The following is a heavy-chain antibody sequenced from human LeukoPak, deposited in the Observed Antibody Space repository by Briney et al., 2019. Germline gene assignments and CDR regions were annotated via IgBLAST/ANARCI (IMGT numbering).Heavy chain of an antibody. CDR1: GFTFSNAW. D-gene: IGHD1-26*01. CDR3: ASGEWEPRRFDY. V-gene: IGHV3-15*01. CDR2: IYSKTDGGTT. Sequence: GGSLRLSCAASGFTFSNAWMSWVRQAPGKGLEWVGRIYSKTDGGTTDYAAPVKGRFTISRDNSKNTLYLQMNSLRAEDTAVYYCASGEWEPRRFDYWGQGTLVTVSS. J-gene: IGHJ4*02.